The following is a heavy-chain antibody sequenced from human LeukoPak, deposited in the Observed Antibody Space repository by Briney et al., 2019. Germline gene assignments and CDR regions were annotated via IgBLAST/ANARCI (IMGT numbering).Heavy chain of an antibody. CDR1: GFTLSSYT. D-gene: IGHD2-2*01. V-gene: IGHV3-30*02. CDR3: AKDVPAAYFDY. J-gene: IGHJ4*02. CDR2: VRYDESTK. Sequence: GGSLRLSCAVSGFTLSSYTMHWVRQAPGKGLEWVAFVRYDESTKFYADSVKGRFTISRDNSKTTLYLQMNSLRPEDTAVYYCAKDVPAAYFDYWGQGTLVTVSS.